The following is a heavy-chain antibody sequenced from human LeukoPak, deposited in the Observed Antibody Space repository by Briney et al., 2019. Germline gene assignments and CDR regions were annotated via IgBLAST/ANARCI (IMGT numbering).Heavy chain of an antibody. D-gene: IGHD3-3*01. V-gene: IGHV4-39*07. CDR3: ARGPYSGLITIFGVVMPYFDY. CDR1: GGSISSSSYY. CDR2: IYYSGST. J-gene: IGHJ4*02. Sequence: SETLSLTCTVSGGSISSSSYYWGWIRQPPGKGLEWIGSIYYSGSTYYNPSLKSRVTISVDTSKNQFSLKLSSVTAADTAVYYCARGPYSGLITIFGVVMPYFDYWGQGTLVTVSS.